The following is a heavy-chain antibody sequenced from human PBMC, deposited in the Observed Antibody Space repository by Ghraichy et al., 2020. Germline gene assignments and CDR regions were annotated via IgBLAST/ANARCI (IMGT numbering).Heavy chain of an antibody. V-gene: IGHV4-39*01. Sequence: SETLSLTCTVSGGSISSSSYYWVWIRQPPGKGLEWIGSIYYSGSTYYNPSLKSRVTISVDTSKNQFSLKLRSVTAADTAVYYCARVDGGVSAYYYYGLDVWGQGTTVTVSS. J-gene: IGHJ6*02. CDR1: GGSISSSSYY. D-gene: IGHD6-6*01. CDR3: ARVDGGVSAYYYYGLDV. CDR2: IYYSGST.